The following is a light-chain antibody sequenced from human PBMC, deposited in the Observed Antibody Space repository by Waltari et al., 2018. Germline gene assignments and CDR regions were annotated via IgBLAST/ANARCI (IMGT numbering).Light chain of an antibody. J-gene: IGKJ1*01. Sequence: DIQLTQSPSFLSASVGDRVTITCRASQDISGYLGWYQQKPGKAPKALIYGASTLQSGVPSRFSGSGSGTEFPLTINSLQPADLATYYCQQLNYYPRTFGQGTKVEIK. CDR2: GAS. CDR3: QQLNYYPRT. CDR1: QDISGY. V-gene: IGKV1-9*01.